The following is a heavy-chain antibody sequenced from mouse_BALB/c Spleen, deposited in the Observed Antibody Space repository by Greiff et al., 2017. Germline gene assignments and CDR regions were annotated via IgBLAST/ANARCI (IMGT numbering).Heavy chain of an antibody. J-gene: IGHJ2*01. CDR3: ARNLAYYGNYDY. D-gene: IGHD2-10*01. CDR2: ISSGGGNT. Sequence: EVKLVESGGGLVKPGGSLKLSCAASGFTFSSYTMSWVRQTPEKRLEWVATISSGGGNTYYPDSVKGRFTISRDNAKNNLYLQMSSLRSEDTALYYCARNLAYYGNYDYWGQGTTLTVSS. CDR1: GFTFSSYT. V-gene: IGHV5-9*03.